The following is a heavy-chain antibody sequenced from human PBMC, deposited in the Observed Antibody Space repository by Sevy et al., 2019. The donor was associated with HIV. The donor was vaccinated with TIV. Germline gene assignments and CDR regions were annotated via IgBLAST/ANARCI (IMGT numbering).Heavy chain of an antibody. CDR1: GYTFIGFY. Sequence: ASVKVSCKASGYTFIGFYIHWVRQAPGQGLEWMGWINPNNGDTKYAQNFQGWVTMTRDTSISTAYMELSRLKFEDTAIYYCARDLSGGQVGGWFDPWGQGTLVTVSS. J-gene: IGHJ5*02. CDR2: INPNNGDT. V-gene: IGHV1-2*04. D-gene: IGHD2-15*01. CDR3: ARDLSGGQVGGWFDP.